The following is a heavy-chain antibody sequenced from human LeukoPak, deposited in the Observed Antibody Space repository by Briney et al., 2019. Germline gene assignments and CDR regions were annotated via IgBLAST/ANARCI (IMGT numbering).Heavy chain of an antibody. CDR1: GGSFSGYY. J-gene: IGHJ4*02. CDR2: INHSGST. CDR3: ARGSHSSGYTDFDS. V-gene: IGHV4-34*01. D-gene: IGHD3-22*01. Sequence: SETLSLTCAVYGGSFSGYYWSGIRQPPGKGLEWIGEINHSGSTNYNPSLKSRVTISVDTSKNQFSLKLSSVTAADTAVYYCARGSHSSGYTDFDSWGQGTLATVSS.